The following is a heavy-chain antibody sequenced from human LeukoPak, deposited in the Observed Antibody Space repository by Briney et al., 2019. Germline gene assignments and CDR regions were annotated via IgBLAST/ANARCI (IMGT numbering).Heavy chain of an antibody. V-gene: IGHV1-18*01. J-gene: IGHJ4*02. D-gene: IGHD1-14*01. CDR2: ITVYNGNT. Sequence: RASVKVSCKASGYIFSSYGVGWVRQAPGQGLEWMGWITVYNGNTVYAQNLQDRVTMTTDTSTNTAYVELRSLRSDDTAVYYCARYIHHNYFDLWGQGTLVTVSS. CDR3: ARYIHHNYFDL. CDR1: GYIFSSYG.